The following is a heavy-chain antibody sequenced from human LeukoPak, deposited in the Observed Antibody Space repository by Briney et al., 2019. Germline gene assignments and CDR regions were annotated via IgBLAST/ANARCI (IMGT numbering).Heavy chain of an antibody. Sequence: ASVKVSCKASGGTFSSYAISWVRQAPGQGLEWMGGIIPIFGTANYAQKLQGRVTMTTDTSTSTAYMELRSLRSDDTAVYYCSRVTDQLSVVGSTAYFDYWGQGTLVTVSS. V-gene: IGHV1-69*05. J-gene: IGHJ4*02. CDR3: SRVTDQLSVVGSTAYFDY. D-gene: IGHD1-26*01. CDR1: GGTFSSYA. CDR2: IIPIFGTA.